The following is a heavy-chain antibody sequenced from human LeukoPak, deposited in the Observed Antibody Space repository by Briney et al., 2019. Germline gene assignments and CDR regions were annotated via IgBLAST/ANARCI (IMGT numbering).Heavy chain of an antibody. D-gene: IGHD3-9*01. Sequence: SETLSLTCTVSGGSISSSSYYWSWIRQPPGKGLEWIGYIYYSGSTNYNPSLKSRVTISVDTSKNQFSLKLSSVTAADTAVYYCARGGVLRYFDWLFIFDYWGQGTLVTVSS. CDR3: ARGGVLRYFDWLFIFDY. J-gene: IGHJ4*02. V-gene: IGHV4-61*01. CDR2: IYYSGST. CDR1: GGSISSSSYY.